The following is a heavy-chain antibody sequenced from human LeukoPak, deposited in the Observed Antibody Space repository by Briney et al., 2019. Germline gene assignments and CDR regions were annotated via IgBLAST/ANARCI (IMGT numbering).Heavy chain of an antibody. CDR2: IKSKIDGGTT. CDR3: SSLRGSSSQYFQH. Sequence: PGRSLRLSWAASGFIFINAWMSWVRQAPGKGLEWVGRIKSKIDGGTTDYAAPVKGRFTISRDDSKDTLYLQMDSLKTEDTAVYYCSSLRGSSSQYFQHWGQGTLVTVSS. CDR1: GFIFINAW. J-gene: IGHJ1*01. V-gene: IGHV3-15*01. D-gene: IGHD6-13*01.